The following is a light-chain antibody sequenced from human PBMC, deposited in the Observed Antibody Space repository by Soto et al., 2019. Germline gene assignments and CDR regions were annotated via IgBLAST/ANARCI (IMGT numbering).Light chain of an antibody. V-gene: IGKV1-5*03. Sequence: DIQMTQSPSTLSASVGDRITITCRASQSVGRWLAWYQQKPGKAPEVLIYKASTLKYRVPSRSSPSGSGAEFTPPIRTLQPDDFATYSCQQYESQSTFGQGTRWIS. CDR3: QQYESQST. CDR1: QSVGRW. J-gene: IGKJ1*01. CDR2: KAS.